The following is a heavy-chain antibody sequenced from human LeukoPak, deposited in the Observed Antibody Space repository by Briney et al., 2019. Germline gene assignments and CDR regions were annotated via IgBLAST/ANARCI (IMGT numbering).Heavy chain of an antibody. CDR1: GFTFDDYG. J-gene: IGHJ6*02. CDR3: ARTRHCSGGSCYPLNYYYGMDV. Sequence: GGSLRLSCAASGFTFDDYGMSWVRQAPGKGLEWGSGINWNGGSTGYADSVKGRFTISRDNAKNSLYLQMNSLRAEDTALYHCARTRHCSGGSCYPLNYYYGMDVWGQGTTVTVSS. V-gene: IGHV3-20*01. CDR2: INWNGGST. D-gene: IGHD2-15*01.